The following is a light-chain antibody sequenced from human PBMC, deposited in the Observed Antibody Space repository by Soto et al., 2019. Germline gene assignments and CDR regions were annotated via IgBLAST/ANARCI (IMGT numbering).Light chain of an antibody. CDR2: GAS. CDR3: QKYGATPGT. V-gene: IGKV3-20*01. J-gene: IGKJ1*01. CDR1: QSVTNSY. Sequence: EIVLTQSPDTLSLSPGERVTLSCRASQSVTNSYLAWYQQKPGQGPRLLIHGASSRATGTPDRFSGSGSGTDFNLTISRLEPEDFAVYYCQKYGATPGTFGQGTKLDIK.